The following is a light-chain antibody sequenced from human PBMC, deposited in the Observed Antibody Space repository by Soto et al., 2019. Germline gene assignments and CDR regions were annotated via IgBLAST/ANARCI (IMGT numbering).Light chain of an antibody. Sequence: QSVLTQPASVSGSPGQSITISCTGTSSDVGAYNYVSWFQQHPDKVPKLIIYEVSNRPSGVSSRFSGSKSGNTASLTISGLQDEEEAASYCSSYRSTSNYVFGSGTKVTV. CDR2: EVS. V-gene: IGLV2-14*01. CDR1: SSDVGAYNY. CDR3: SSYRSTSNYV. J-gene: IGLJ1*01.